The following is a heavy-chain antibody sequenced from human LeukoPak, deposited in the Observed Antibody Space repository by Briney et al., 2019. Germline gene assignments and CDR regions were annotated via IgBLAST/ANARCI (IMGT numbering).Heavy chain of an antibody. V-gene: IGHV3-43D*03. D-gene: IGHD3-10*01. CDR2: ISWDGGST. CDR1: GFTFDDYA. Sequence: GGSLRLSCAASGFTFDDYAMHWVRQAPGKGLEWVSLISWDGGSTYYADSVKGRFTISRDNSKNSLYLQMNSLRAEDTALYYCAKPMVRGVIRGELDYWAREPWSPSPQ. J-gene: IGHJ4*02. CDR3: AKPMVRGVIRGELDY.